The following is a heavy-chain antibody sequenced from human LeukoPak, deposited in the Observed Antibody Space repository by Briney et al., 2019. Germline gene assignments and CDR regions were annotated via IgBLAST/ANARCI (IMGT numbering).Heavy chain of an antibody. J-gene: IGHJ4*02. Sequence: SVKVSCKASGGTFSSYAISWVRQARRHGLEWMGGIIPIFGTANYAQKFQGRVTITADESTSTAYMELSSLRSEDTAVYYCARGFMVRGVIEYDYWGQGTLVTVSS. CDR3: ARGFMVRGVIEYDY. V-gene: IGHV1-69*01. CDR1: GGTFSSYA. CDR2: IIPIFGTA. D-gene: IGHD3-10*01.